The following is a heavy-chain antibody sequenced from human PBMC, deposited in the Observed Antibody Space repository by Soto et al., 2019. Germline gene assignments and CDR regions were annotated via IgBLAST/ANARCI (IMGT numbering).Heavy chain of an antibody. CDR1: GFTFSSYA. CDR2: ISYDGSNK. D-gene: IGHD3-3*01. V-gene: IGHV3-30-3*01. Sequence: PGGSLRLSCAASGFTFSSYAMHWVRQAPGKGLEWVAVISYDGSNKYYADSVKGRFTISRDNSKNTLYLQMNSLRAEDTSVYYCATEPITIFGVANTYFDYWGQGTLVTVSS. J-gene: IGHJ4*02. CDR3: ATEPITIFGVANTYFDY.